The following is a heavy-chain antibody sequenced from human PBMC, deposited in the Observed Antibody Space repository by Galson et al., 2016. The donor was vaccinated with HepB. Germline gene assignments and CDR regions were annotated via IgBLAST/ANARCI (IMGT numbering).Heavy chain of an antibody. CDR1: GFSFHRFG. CDR3: ARGKGADYKDAFEL. J-gene: IGHJ3*01. Sequence: SLRLSCAASGFSFHRFGMHWVRQAPGKRLEWVAVIWYDGSESEYLDSVQGRFTVSRANSKKTLYPHMDSLRNDDTAVYYCARGKGADYKDAFELWGQGTRVTVSS. CDR2: IWYDGSES. D-gene: IGHD4-11*01. V-gene: IGHV3-33*01.